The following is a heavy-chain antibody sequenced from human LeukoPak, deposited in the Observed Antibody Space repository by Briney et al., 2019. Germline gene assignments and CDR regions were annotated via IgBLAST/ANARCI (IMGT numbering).Heavy chain of an antibody. CDR2: IIPILGIA. J-gene: IGHJ4*02. V-gene: IGHV1-69*04. CDR1: GGTFSSYT. D-gene: IGHD1-26*01. Sequence: SSVKVSCKASGGTFSSYTISWVRQAPGQGLEWMGRIIPILGIANYAQKFQGRVTITADKATSTAYMELSSLRSEDTAVYYCARDEVGANGVDYWGQGTLVTVSS. CDR3: ARDEVGANGVDY.